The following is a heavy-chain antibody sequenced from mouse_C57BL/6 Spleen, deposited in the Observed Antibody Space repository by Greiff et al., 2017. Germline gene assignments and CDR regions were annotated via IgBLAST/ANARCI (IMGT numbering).Heavy chain of an antibody. D-gene: IGHD1-1*01. J-gene: IGHJ2*01. CDR2: IDPGDGDT. CDR1: GYAFSSYW. Sequence: QVQLKQSGAELVKPGASVKISCKASGYAFSSYWMNWVKQRPGKGLEWIGQIDPGDGDTNYNGKFKGKATLTADKSSSTAYMQLSSLTSEDSAVYFCARFSTVVAPYYFDYWGQGTTLTVSS. V-gene: IGHV1-80*01. CDR3: ARFSTVVAPYYFDY.